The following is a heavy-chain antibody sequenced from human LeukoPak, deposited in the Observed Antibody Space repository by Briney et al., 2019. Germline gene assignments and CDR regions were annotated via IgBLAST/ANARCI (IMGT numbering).Heavy chain of an antibody. Sequence: GGSLRLSCAASGFPFSNYEVHWVRQAPGKGLEWISYINLSGSTKYYADSVKGRFTISRDHTKNSVDLHMNSPRGEDTALYYCARDRGGRRMGAFDLCGQGTVVTVSS. J-gene: IGHJ3*01. CDR2: INLSGSTK. CDR3: ARDRGGRRMGAFDL. D-gene: IGHD3-10*01. CDR1: GFPFSNYE. V-gene: IGHV3-48*03.